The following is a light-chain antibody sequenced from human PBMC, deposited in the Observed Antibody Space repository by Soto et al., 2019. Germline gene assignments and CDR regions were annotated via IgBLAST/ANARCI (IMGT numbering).Light chain of an antibody. Sequence: QSVLTQPPSVSAAPGQKVTISCSGRSSNIGNNYVSWYQQLPGTAPKLLIYDNNRRPAGIPDRFSGSKSGTSATLGITGLQTGDEADYYCGAWDNSLRAEVFGGGTQLTVL. CDR1: SSNIGNNY. CDR2: DNN. V-gene: IGLV1-51*01. J-gene: IGLJ3*02. CDR3: GAWDNSLRAEV.